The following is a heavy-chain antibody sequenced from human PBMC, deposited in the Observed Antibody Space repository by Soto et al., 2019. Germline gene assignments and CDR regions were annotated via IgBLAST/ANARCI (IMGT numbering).Heavy chain of an antibody. J-gene: IGHJ4*02. D-gene: IGHD6-13*01. V-gene: IGHV4-4*02. CDR3: ARGGGLNTRWYEGGFDS. CDR2: IYDSGTT. Sequence: QVQLPESGPGLVKPSGTLSLTCAVSGGSFSRGYWWSWVRQPPGKGLEWIGEIYDSGTTNYSPSLKSRVIILVDKSKNQFSLRLRSGSAADTALYYCARGGGLNTRWYEGGFDSWGQGTLVTVSS. CDR1: GGSFSRGYW.